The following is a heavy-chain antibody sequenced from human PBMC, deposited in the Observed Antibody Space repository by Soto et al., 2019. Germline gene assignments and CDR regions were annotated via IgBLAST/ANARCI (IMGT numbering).Heavy chain of an antibody. CDR3: ARASYGSGNYYAPYYFYAMDA. D-gene: IGHD3-10*01. J-gene: IGHJ6*02. V-gene: IGHV4-59*01. Sequence: PSETLSLTCGVSGASISSYYWSWIRQPPGKGLEWIGYIYYSGNTNYNPSLKSRVTMSVDTSKNQFSLNLTSVTAADTAVYFCARASYGSGNYYAPYYFYAMDAWGHGTTVTVSS. CDR1: GASISSYY. CDR2: IYYSGNT.